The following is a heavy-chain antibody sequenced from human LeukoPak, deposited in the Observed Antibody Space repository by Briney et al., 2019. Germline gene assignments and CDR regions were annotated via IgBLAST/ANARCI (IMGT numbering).Heavy chain of an antibody. V-gene: IGHV3-9*01. CDR2: INWRSDEI. CDR1: GFTFDNYA. Sequence: GRSLRLSCSASGFTFDNYAMHWVRQAPMKGLEWVASINWRSDEIGYAVKGRFIISRDNAKNSLYLQMNSLETEDTAVYYCARGLRKSGIQLWTYYYYYYMDVWGKGTTVTISS. J-gene: IGHJ6*03. D-gene: IGHD5-18*01. CDR3: ARGLRKSGIQLWTYYYYYYMDV.